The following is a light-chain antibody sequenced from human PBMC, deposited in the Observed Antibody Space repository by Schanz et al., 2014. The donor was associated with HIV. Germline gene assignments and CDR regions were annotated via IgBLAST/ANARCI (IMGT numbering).Light chain of an antibody. Sequence: DIQMTQSPSSLSASVGDRVTITCRASQSISSYLNWYQQKPGKAPKLLIYAASSLQSGVPSRFSGSGSGTDFTLTISSLQPEDFAVYYCQQRSDWPPLTFGQGTKLEIK. CDR1: QSISSY. CDR3: QQRSDWPPLT. V-gene: IGKV1-39*01. CDR2: AAS. J-gene: IGKJ2*01.